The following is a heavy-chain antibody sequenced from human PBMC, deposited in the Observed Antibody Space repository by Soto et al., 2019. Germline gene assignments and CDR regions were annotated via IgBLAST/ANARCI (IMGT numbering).Heavy chain of an antibody. CDR3: ARDATVNSYYYYGMDV. Sequence: QVQLVESGGGVVQPGRSLRLSCAASGFTFSSYAMHWVRQAPGKGLEWAAVISCDGGNIYYTASVKGRITISRDNSQNKMYVQMHGLTPEDAGAYYWARDATVNSYYYYGMDVWGHGTTVTVSS. CDR1: GFTFSSYA. V-gene: IGHV3-30-3*01. D-gene: IGHD4-4*01. J-gene: IGHJ6*02. CDR2: ISCDGGNI.